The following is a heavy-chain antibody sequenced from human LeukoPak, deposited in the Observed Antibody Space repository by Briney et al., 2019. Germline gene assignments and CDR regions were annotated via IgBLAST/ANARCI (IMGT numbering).Heavy chain of an antibody. CDR1: GYTFTSYY. J-gene: IGHJ3*02. D-gene: IGHD4-23*01. Sequence: ASVKVSCKASGYTFTSYYMHWVRQAPGQGLEWMGIINPSGGSTSYAQKFQGRVTMTRDTSTSTVYMALSSLRSEDTAVYYCAGGGGNWGAAFDIWGQGTMVTVSS. V-gene: IGHV1-46*01. CDR3: AGGGGNWGAAFDI. CDR2: INPSGGST.